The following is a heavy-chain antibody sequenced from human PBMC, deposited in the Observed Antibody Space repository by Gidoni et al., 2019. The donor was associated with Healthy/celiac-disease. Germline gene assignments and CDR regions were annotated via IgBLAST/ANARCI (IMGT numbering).Heavy chain of an antibody. V-gene: IGHV3-53*01. CDR2: IYSGGST. Sequence: EVQLVESGGGLIQPGGSLRLSCAASGFTVSSNYMSWVRQAPGKGLEWVSVIYSGGSTYYADSVKGRCTISRDNSKNTLYLQMNSLRAEDTAVYYCASSGNYYDSSGYYSSFDYWGQGTLVTVSS. D-gene: IGHD3-22*01. J-gene: IGHJ4*02. CDR1: GFTVSSNY. CDR3: ASSGNYYDSSGYYSSFDY.